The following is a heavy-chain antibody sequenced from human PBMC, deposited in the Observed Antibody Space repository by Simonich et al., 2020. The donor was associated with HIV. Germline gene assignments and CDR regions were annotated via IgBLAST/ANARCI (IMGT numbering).Heavy chain of an antibody. V-gene: IGHV2-5*02. D-gene: IGHD3-10*01. J-gene: IGHJ4*02. CDR3: AHSPGGGSGSYYNYFDY. Sequence: QITLKESGPTLVKPTQTLTLTCTFSGFSLSTSGVGVGWIRQPPGKALEWLALIYWDDDKRDSPSLKSRPTITKDTSKNQVVLTMTNMDPVDTATYYCAHSPGGGSGSYYNYFDYWGQGTLVTVSS. CDR1: GFSLSTSGVG. CDR2: IYWDDDK.